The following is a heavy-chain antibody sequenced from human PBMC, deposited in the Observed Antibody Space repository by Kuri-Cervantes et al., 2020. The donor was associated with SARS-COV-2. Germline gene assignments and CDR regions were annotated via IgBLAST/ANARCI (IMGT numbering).Heavy chain of an antibody. CDR3: ARAGYSSSSVWYFDL. J-gene: IGHJ2*01. CDR2: IYTSGST. V-gene: IGHV4-61*02. D-gene: IGHD6-6*01. CDR1: GGSISSSSYY. Sequence: LRLSCTVSGGSISSSSYYWGWIRQPAGKGLEWIGRIYTSGSTNYNPSLKSRVTMSVDTSKNQFSLKLSSVTAADTAVYYCARAGYSSSSVWYFDLWGRGTLVTVSS.